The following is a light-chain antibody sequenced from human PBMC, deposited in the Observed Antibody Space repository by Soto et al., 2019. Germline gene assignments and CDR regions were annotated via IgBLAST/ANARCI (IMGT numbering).Light chain of an antibody. V-gene: IGKV3-20*01. CDR2: ATS. CDR3: QQYSSSLWT. J-gene: IGKJ1*01. Sequence: EIVLTQSPGTRSLSPGERASLSCRASQSVSSTYLAWYQQKPGQAPRLLIYATSTRATGIPDRFSGSGSGTDFTLTISRLEPEDFAVYSCQQYSSSLWTFGQGTKVEIK. CDR1: QSVSSTY.